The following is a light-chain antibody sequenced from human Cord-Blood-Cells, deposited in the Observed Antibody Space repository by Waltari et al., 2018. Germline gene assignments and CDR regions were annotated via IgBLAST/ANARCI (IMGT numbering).Light chain of an antibody. Sequence: DIQIKQTPSHLSASVGDRVTIPCRASQSIRSYLNWYQQKPGKAPKLLIYAASSLQSGVPSRFSGSGSGTDFTLTISSLQPEDFATYYCQQSYSTPYTFGQGTKLEIK. CDR1: QSIRSY. CDR3: QQSYSTPYT. CDR2: AAS. V-gene: IGKV1-39*01. J-gene: IGKJ2*01.